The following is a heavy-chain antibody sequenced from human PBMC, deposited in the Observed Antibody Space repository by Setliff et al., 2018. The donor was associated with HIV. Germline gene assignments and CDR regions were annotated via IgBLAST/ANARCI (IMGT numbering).Heavy chain of an antibody. Sequence: GGSLRLSCAASGFIFSSYAMHWVRQAPGKGLEWVAVMSYDGNNKYCADSVKGRFTISRDNSKNTLYLQMNSLRAEDTAVYYCAKDPRAAVATICDYWGQGTLVTV. J-gene: IGHJ4*02. D-gene: IGHD5-12*01. V-gene: IGHV3-30*07. CDR1: GFIFSSYA. CDR3: AKDPRAAVATICDY. CDR2: MSYDGNNK.